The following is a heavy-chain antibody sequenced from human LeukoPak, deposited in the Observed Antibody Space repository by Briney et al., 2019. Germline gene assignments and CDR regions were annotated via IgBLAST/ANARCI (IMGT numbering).Heavy chain of an antibody. Sequence: GGSLRLSCAASGFTFSSYVMFWVCQAPGKGLEWVAAISSDGNNKHYADSVKGRFTISRDNSKNTLDVQMNSLRGEDTAVYYCARENQRSSGSAGFFDYWGQGALVTVSS. CDR2: ISSDGNNK. J-gene: IGHJ4*02. V-gene: IGHV3-30*04. CDR3: ARENQRSSGSAGFFDY. CDR1: GFTFSSYV. D-gene: IGHD6-25*01.